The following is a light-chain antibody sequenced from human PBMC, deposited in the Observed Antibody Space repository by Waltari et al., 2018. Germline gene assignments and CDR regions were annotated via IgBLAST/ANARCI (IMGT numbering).Light chain of an antibody. CDR2: TAS. CDR3: QQSYSSPLT. CDR1: QNIRTY. Sequence: DIQMTQSPSSLSASLGDRVSITCRASQNIRTYLNWYQQKPGRAPKLLIYTASNLQSGVPSRFSGRGSGTDFTLTISSLQPEDFATYYCQQSYSSPLTFGGGTNVEIK. V-gene: IGKV1-39*01. J-gene: IGKJ4*01.